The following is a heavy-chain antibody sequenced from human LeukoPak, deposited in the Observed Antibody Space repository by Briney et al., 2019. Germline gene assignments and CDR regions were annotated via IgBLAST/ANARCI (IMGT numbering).Heavy chain of an antibody. CDR2: ISYDGSNK. Sequence: GGSLRLSCAASGFTFSSSGMHWVRQAPGKGLEWVAVISYDGSNKCYADSVKGRFTISRDNSKNTLYLQMNSLRAGDTAVYYCAKDSYDRSGYYYYYFAYWGQGTQVTVSS. V-gene: IGHV3-30*18. CDR3: AKDSYDRSGYYYYYFAY. CDR1: GFTFSSSG. J-gene: IGHJ4*02. D-gene: IGHD3-22*01.